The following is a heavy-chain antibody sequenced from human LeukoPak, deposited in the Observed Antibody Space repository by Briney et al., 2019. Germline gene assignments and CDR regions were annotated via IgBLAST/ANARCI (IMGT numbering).Heavy chain of an antibody. CDR3: AKLDYGDFTGWDYYYGMDV. J-gene: IGHJ6*02. V-gene: IGHV3-23*01. CDR2: ISGSGGST. D-gene: IGHD4-17*01. Sequence: GGSLRLSCAASGFTFSSYAMSWVRQAPGKGLEWVSAISGSGGSTYYADSVKGRFTISRDNSKNTLYLQMNSLRAEDTAVYYCAKLDYGDFTGWDYYYGMDVWGQGTTVTVSS. CDR1: GFTFSSYA.